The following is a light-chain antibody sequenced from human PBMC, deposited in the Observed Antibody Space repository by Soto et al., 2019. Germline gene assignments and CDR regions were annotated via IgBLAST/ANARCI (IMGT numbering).Light chain of an antibody. V-gene: IGKV3-15*01. CDR1: QSISIS. Sequence: EIVMTQSPATLSVSPGERVTLSCWASQSISISLAWYQQKPGQAPRLLIYGASTRATGVPARFTGSGSGTEFALTISSLQSEDFAVYHCQQYNNWPHTFGPGTKVDIK. J-gene: IGKJ3*01. CDR2: GAS. CDR3: QQYNNWPHT.